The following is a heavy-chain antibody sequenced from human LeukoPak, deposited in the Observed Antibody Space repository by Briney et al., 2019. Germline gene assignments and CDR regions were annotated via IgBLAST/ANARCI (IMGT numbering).Heavy chain of an antibody. CDR2: ISSSSSYI. J-gene: IGHJ4*02. Sequence: GGSLRLSCAASGFTFSSYSMYWVRQAPGKGLEWVSSISSSSSYIYYADSVKGRFTISRDNAKNSLYLQMNSLRAEDTAVYYCARVARYFDWLLFDYWGQGTLVTVSS. CDR1: GFTFSSYS. CDR3: ARVARYFDWLLFDY. V-gene: IGHV3-21*01. D-gene: IGHD3-9*01.